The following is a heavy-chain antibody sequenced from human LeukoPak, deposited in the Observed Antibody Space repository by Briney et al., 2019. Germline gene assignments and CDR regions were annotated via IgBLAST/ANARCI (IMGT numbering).Heavy chain of an antibody. CDR3: ARGEIQPNYYYYYGMDV. V-gene: IGHV1-69*13. CDR2: ITPIFGTA. J-gene: IGHJ6*02. Sequence: GASVKVSCKASGGTFSSYAISWVRQAPGQGLEWMGGITPIFGTANYAQKFQGRVTITADESTSTAYMELSSPRSEDTAVYYCARGEIQPNYYYYYGMDVWGQGTTVTVSS. D-gene: IGHD5-18*01. CDR1: GGTFSSYA.